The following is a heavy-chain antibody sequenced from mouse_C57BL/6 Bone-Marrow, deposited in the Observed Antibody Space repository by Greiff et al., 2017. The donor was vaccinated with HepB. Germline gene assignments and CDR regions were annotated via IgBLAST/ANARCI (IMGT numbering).Heavy chain of an antibody. V-gene: IGHV1-42*01. J-gene: IGHJ3*01. CDR3: ARGAIYGNYSAWFAY. CDR2: INPSTGGT. CDR1: GYSFTGYY. Sequence: EVQLQQSGPELVKPGASVKISCKASGYSFTGYYMNWVKQSPEKSLEWIGEINPSTGGTTYNQKFKGKATLTVDKSSSTAYMQLKSLTSEDSAVYYCARGAIYGNYSAWFAYWGQGTLVTVSA. D-gene: IGHD2-1*01.